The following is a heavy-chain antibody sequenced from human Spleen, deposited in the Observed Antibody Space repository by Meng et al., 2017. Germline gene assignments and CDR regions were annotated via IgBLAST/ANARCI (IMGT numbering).Heavy chain of an antibody. CDR2: IYYSGST. CDR1: GGSVSSGDFY. Sequence: QGDLEGAGPGLVRPSETLALTCTVSGGSVSSGDFYWSWIRQPPGKGLEWIGHIYYSGSTNYNPSLKSRVTISIDTSKNQFSLKLSSVTTADTAVYFCARSSFSASPYYFGYWGLGTLVTVSS. D-gene: IGHD3-3*02. V-gene: IGHV4-61*08. CDR3: ARSSFSASPYYFGY. J-gene: IGHJ4*02.